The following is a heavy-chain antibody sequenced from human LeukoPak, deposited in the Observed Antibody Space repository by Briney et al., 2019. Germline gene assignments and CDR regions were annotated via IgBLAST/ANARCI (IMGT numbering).Heavy chain of an antibody. CDR3: AREAPPYNWNDVGYFDY. J-gene: IGHJ4*02. CDR2: ISAYNGNT. CDR1: GYTFTSYG. D-gene: IGHD1-20*01. Sequence: GASVKVSCKASGYTFTSYGISWVRQAPGQGLEWMGWISAYNGNTNYAQKLQGRVTMTTDTSTSTDYMELRSLRSDDTAVYYCAREAPPYNWNDVGYFDYWGQGTLVTVSS. V-gene: IGHV1-18*01.